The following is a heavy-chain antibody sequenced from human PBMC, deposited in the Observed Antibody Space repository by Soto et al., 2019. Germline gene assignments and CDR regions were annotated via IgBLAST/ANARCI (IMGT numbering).Heavy chain of an antibody. CDR1: GFSFSNYS. J-gene: IGHJ4*02. CDR3: AKGSASSRPYYFDY. Sequence: GGSLRLSCAASGFSFSNYSMGWVRQAPGKGLEWVSAITGSGGDSYHADSVKGRFTISRDNTENTLYLQMKSLRGEDTALYYCAKGSASSRPYYFDYWGQGTPVTVSS. D-gene: IGHD2-2*01. CDR2: ITGSGGDS. V-gene: IGHV3-23*01.